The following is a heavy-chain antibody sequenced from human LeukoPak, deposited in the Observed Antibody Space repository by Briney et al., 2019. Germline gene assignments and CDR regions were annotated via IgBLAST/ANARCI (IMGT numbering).Heavy chain of an antibody. D-gene: IGHD1-14*01. V-gene: IGHV4-59*01. CDR3: ARALGTITSKFDY. Sequence: SETLSLTCTVSGGSISSSYWSWIRQPPGKGLEWIGYISYSGSTNYSPSLKSRVTISVDTSKNQFSLKLSSVTAADTAVYYCARALGTITSKFDYWGQGALVTVSS. J-gene: IGHJ4*02. CDR2: ISYSGST. CDR1: GGSISSSY.